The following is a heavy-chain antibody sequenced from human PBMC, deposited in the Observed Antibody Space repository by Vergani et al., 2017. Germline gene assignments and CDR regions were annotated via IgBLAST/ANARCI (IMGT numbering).Heavy chain of an antibody. Sequence: QVQLVQSGAEVKKPGSSVKVSCKASGGTFSSYAISWVRQAPGQGLEWMGGIIPIFGTANYAQKFQGRVTITADESTSTAYMELSSLRSEDTAVYYCARLTYYYDFWSGYRADAFDIWGQGTMVTVSS. J-gene: IGHJ3*02. CDR2: IIPIFGTA. CDR3: ARLTYYYDFWSGYRADAFDI. D-gene: IGHD3-3*01. CDR1: GGTFSSYA. V-gene: IGHV1-69*01.